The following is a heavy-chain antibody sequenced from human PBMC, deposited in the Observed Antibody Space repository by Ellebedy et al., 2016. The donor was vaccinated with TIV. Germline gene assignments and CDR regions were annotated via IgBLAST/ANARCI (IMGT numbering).Heavy chain of an antibody. CDR1: GGSISSYS. Sequence: SETLSLXXTVSGGSISSYSWGWISQPPGKGLEWIGSIYYSGSTYYNPSLKSRVTISVDTSKNQFSLKLSSVTAADTAVYYCARVGYCTNGVCYRDFDYWGQGTLVTVSS. J-gene: IGHJ4*02. V-gene: IGHV4-39*01. CDR3: ARVGYCTNGVCYRDFDY. CDR2: IYYSGST. D-gene: IGHD2-8*01.